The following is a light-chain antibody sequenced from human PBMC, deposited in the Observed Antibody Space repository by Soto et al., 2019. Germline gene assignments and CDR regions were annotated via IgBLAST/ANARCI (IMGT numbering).Light chain of an antibody. CDR3: CSYAGSYTPVYV. J-gene: IGLJ1*01. V-gene: IGLV2-11*01. CDR2: DVS. Sequence: HSALTQPRSVSGSPGQSVTISCTGTSSDVGGYNYVSWYQQHPGKAPKLMIYDVSKRPSGVPDRFSGSKSGNTASLTISGLQAEDEADYYCCSYAGSYTPVYVFGTGTKLTVL. CDR1: SSDVGGYNY.